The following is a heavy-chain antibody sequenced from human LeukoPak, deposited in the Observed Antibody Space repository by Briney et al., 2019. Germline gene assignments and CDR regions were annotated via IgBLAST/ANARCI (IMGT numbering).Heavy chain of an antibody. CDR1: GYTFTGYY. J-gene: IGHJ5*02. V-gene: IGHV1-2*06. CDR3: ARDAIYGAGCYSPRPSKCDP. CDR2: INPNSGGT. D-gene: IGHD3-10*01. Sequence: ASVKVSCKASGYTFTGYYMHWVRQGPAQGLEWMGRINPNSGGTNYAQKFQGRVTMTRDTSISTAYMELSRLRSDDTAVYYCARDAIYGAGCYSPRPSKCDPWGQGTLVTVSS.